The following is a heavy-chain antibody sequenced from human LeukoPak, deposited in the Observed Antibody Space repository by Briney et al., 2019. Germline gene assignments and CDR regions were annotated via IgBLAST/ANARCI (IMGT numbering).Heavy chain of an antibody. D-gene: IGHD6-19*01. Sequence: PGGSLRLSCAASGFTVSSNCMSWVRQAPGKGLEWVSVIYSGGSTYYADSVKGRFTISRDNSKNTLYLQMNSLRAEDTAVYYCARGRGSSGWLYYFDYWGQGTLVTVSS. CDR2: IYSGGST. CDR1: GFTVSSNC. J-gene: IGHJ4*02. V-gene: IGHV3-53*01. CDR3: ARGRGSSGWLYYFDY.